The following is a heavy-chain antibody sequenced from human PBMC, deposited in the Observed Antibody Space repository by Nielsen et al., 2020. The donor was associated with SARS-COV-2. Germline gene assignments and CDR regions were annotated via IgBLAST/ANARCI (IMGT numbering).Heavy chain of an antibody. CDR3: ASRGLDTGLYYGMDV. Sequence: GGSLRLSCTASGFTFGDYGMSWFRQAPGRGLEWVGFIRSKAYGGTTEYAASVKGRFTISRDDSKSIAYLQMNSLTTEDTAMYYCASRGLDTGLYYGMDVWGQGTTVTVSS. CDR1: GFTFGDYG. CDR2: IRSKAYGGTT. V-gene: IGHV3-49*03. J-gene: IGHJ6*02. D-gene: IGHD5-18*01.